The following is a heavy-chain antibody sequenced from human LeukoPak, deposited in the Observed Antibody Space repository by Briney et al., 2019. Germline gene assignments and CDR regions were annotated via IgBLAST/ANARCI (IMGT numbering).Heavy chain of an antibody. CDR3: ARGPALHSKSEGGRWFDP. CDR2: MNLNSAHT. J-gene: IGHJ5*02. Sequence: ASVKVSCKASGYTFTSYDIHWVRQATGHGLEWMGWMNLNSAHTGHAQKFQGRVTMTRDTSISTAYMELSGLTSEDTAMYYCARGPALHSKSEGGRWFDPWGQGTLVTVSS. D-gene: IGHD2-2*01. V-gene: IGHV1-8*01. CDR1: GYTFTSYD.